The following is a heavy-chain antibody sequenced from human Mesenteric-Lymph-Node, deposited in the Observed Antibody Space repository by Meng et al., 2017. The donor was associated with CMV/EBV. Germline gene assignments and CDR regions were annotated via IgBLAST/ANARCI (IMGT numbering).Heavy chain of an antibody. J-gene: IGHJ4*02. CDR2: ISSSGSTI. CDR3: ARDRTEVYDFWSGYLD. Sequence: GGSLRLSCAASGFTFSSYSMSWIRQAPGKGLEWVSYISSSGSTIYYADSVKGRFTISRDNAKNSLYLQMNSLRAEDTAVYYCARDRTEVYDFWSGYLDWGQGTLVTVSS. CDR1: GFTFSSYS. V-gene: IGHV3-48*04. D-gene: IGHD3-3*01.